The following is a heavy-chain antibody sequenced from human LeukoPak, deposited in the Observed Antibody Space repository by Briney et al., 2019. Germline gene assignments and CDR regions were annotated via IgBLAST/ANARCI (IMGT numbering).Heavy chain of an antibody. D-gene: IGHD3-22*01. V-gene: IGHV3-23*01. CDR1: GFTFSSYA. Sequence: GGSLRLSCAASGFTFSSYAMSWVRQAPGKGLEWVSAISGSGGGTYYADSVKGRFTISRDNSKNTLYLQMNSLRAEDTAVYYCAKAPSYYDSSGYYYPADFQHWGQGTLVTVSS. J-gene: IGHJ1*01. CDR2: ISGSGGGT. CDR3: AKAPSYYDSSGYYYPADFQH.